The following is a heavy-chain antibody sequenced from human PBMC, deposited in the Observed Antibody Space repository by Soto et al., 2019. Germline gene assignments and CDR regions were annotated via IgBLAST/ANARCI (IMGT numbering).Heavy chain of an antibody. CDR2: ISSSSTTI. V-gene: IGHV3-48*02. J-gene: IGHJ6*02. Sequence: GWSLRLSCAASGFAFRAYSRNWVRQAPGKGLEWLSYISSSSTTISYADSLRGRFTISRDNAKNSLYLQMNSLRDEDTAVYYCARDGFVHDDYAYSYSGKDVWSQGTTVTVS. CDR3: ARDGFVHDDYAYSYSGKDV. CDR1: GFAFRAYS. D-gene: IGHD4-17*01.